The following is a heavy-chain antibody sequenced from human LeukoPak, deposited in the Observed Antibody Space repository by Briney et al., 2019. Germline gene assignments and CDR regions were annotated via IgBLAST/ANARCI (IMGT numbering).Heavy chain of an antibody. CDR3: ARDRWSGYLGSSWFDP. CDR1: GYTFTSYG. Sequence: ASVKVSCKASGYTFTSYGISWVRQAPGQGLEWMGWISAYNGNTNYAQKLQGRVTMTTDTSTSTAYMELRSLRSDDTAVYYCARDRWSGYLGSSWFDPWGQGTLVTVSS. D-gene: IGHD3-3*01. V-gene: IGHV1-18*01. J-gene: IGHJ5*02. CDR2: ISAYNGNT.